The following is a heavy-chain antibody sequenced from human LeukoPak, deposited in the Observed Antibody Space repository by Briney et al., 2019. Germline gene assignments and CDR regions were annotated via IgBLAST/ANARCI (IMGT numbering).Heavy chain of an antibody. CDR2: IYYSGST. D-gene: IGHD2-2*01. CDR1: GGSVSSGSYY. CDR3: ARAPRGYCSSTSCYAYFDY. V-gene: IGHV4-61*01. Sequence: SETLSLTCTVSGGSVSSGSYYWSWIRQPPGKGLEWIGYIYYSGSTNYNPSLKSRVTISVDTSTNKLSLKLSSVTAADTAVYYCARAPRGYCSSTSCYAYFDYWGQGTLVTVSS. J-gene: IGHJ4*02.